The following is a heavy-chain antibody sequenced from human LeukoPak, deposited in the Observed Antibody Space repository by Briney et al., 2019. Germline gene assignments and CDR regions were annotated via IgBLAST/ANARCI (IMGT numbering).Heavy chain of an antibody. J-gene: IGHJ4*02. V-gene: IGHV4-38-2*02. D-gene: IGHD1/OR15-1a*01. CDR3: ARVSGLNNFDS. Sequence: SETLSLTCTVSGYSVSSGYYWGWIRQSPGKGLEWIGSIYHSGSTYYSPSLKSRVTMSVDTSKNQFSLKVTSVTAADTAIYYCARVSGLNNFDSWGQGTLVTVSS. CDR2: IYHSGST. CDR1: GYSVSSGYY.